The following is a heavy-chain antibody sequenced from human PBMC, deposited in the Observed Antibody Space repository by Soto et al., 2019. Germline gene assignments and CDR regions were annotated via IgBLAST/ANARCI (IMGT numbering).Heavy chain of an antibody. CDR2: IYSSGST. V-gene: IGHV4-61*01. CDR1: GGSVSSGSDY. CDR3: ARQYSSGVFDY. Sequence: SETLSLTCAVSGGSVSSGSDYWSWIRQPPGKGLEWIGYIYSSGSTNYNPSLKSRVTVSVDTSKNQFSLKLSSVTAADTAVYYCARQYSSGVFDYWGQGTLVTVSS. D-gene: IGHD6-25*01. J-gene: IGHJ4*02.